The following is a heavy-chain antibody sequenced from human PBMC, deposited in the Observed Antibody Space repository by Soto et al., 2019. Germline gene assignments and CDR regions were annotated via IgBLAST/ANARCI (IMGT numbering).Heavy chain of an antibody. D-gene: IGHD6-6*01. CDR3: TTGLFGGSSNQQY. V-gene: IGHV3-15*01. CDR1: GFTFSNVW. J-gene: IGHJ4*02. CDR2: IKSKRDGGAI. Sequence: PGGSLRLSCAASGFTFSNVWMSWVRQAPGKGLEWLGLIKSKRDGGAIDHAAPVKGRFTISSDDSENTLYLQMNSLDIADTAVFYCTTGLFGGSSNQQYWGQGTLVTVSS.